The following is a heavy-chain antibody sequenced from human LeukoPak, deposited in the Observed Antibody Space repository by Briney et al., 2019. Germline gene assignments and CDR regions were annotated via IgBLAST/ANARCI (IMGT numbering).Heavy chain of an antibody. Sequence: PGRSLRLSCAASGFTFSSYWMSWVRQAPGKGLEWVANIKQGGSEKYYMDSVKGRFTISRDNAKNSLYLQMNSLRAEDTAVYYCARDSSGYSYGTNDYWGQGTLVTVSS. CDR1: GFTFSSYW. CDR3: ARDSSGYSYGTNDY. V-gene: IGHV3-7*01. D-gene: IGHD5-18*01. J-gene: IGHJ4*02. CDR2: IKQGGSEK.